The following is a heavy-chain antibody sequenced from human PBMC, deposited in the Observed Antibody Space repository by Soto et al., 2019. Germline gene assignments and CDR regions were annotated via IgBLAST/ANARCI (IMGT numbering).Heavy chain of an antibody. V-gene: IGHV4-34*01. Sequence: PSETLSVACAFYGGSFSVYYWSWIRQPPGKGLEWIGEINHSGSTNYNPSLKRRVTISVDTSKNQFSLKLSSVTAADTAVYYCARLYGFNDYYYGMDVWGKGTTVTV. CDR3: ARLYGFNDYYYGMDV. CDR2: INHSGST. D-gene: IGHD2-8*01. J-gene: IGHJ6*04. CDR1: GGSFSVYY.